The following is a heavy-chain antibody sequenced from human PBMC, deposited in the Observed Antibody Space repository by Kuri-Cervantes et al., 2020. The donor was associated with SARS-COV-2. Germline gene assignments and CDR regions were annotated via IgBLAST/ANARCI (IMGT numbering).Heavy chain of an antibody. CDR1: GFTFSIDE. D-gene: IGHD2/OR15-2a*01. CDR3: ANIGTLYYFDAFDI. J-gene: IGHJ3*02. V-gene: IGHV3-48*03. CDR2: ISSSGSTI. Sequence: GGSPRLSCAASGFTFSIDEMNWVRQARGKGLGWVSYISSSGSTIYYADSEKGRFNISRENAKNSLYLQMNSLRAEDTSVYYWANIGTLYYFDAFDIWGQGTMVTVSS.